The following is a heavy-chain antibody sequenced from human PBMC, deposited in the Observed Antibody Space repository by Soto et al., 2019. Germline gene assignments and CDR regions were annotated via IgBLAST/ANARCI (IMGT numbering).Heavy chain of an antibody. CDR2: IYSGGST. J-gene: IGHJ4*02. Sequence: PGGSLRLSCAASGFTVSSNYMSWVRQAPGKGLEWVSVIYSGGSTYYADSVKDRFTISRHNSKNTLYLQMNSLRAEDTAVYYCARGWNWNYFDYWGQGTLVTVSS. D-gene: IGHD1-1*01. CDR3: ARGWNWNYFDY. V-gene: IGHV3-53*04. CDR1: GFTVSSNY.